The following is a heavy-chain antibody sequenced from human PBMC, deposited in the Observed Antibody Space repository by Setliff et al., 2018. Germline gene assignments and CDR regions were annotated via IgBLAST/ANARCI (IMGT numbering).Heavy chain of an antibody. CDR1: GYSISSGYY. Sequence: PSETLSLTCAVSGYSISSGYYWGWIRQPAGKGLEWIGHIYTSGSTNYNPSLKSRVTISVDTSKNQFSLKLSSVTAADTAVYYCARDHMIVVVPSVWGQGTTVTVSS. V-gene: IGHV4-61*09. CDR3: ARDHMIVVVPSV. D-gene: IGHD3-22*01. J-gene: IGHJ6*02. CDR2: IYTSGST.